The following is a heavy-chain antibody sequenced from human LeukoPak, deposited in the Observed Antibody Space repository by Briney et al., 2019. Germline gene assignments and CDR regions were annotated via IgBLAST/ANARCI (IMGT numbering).Heavy chain of an antibody. CDR3: ATGDQSRTYMAPPDY. CDR1: GGSISSGGYS. CDR2: IYHSGST. V-gene: IGHV4-30-2*01. J-gene: IGHJ4*02. Sequence: SETLSLTCAVSGGSISSGGYSWSWIRQPPGKGLEWIGYIYHSGSTYYNPSLKSRVTISVDRSKNQFSLKLSSVTAADTAVYYCATGDQSRTYMAPPDYWGQGTLVTVSS. D-gene: IGHD5-24*01.